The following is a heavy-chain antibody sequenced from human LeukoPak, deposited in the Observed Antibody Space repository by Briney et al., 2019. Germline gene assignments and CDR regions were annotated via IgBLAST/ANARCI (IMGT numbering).Heavy chain of an antibody. J-gene: IGHJ6*02. D-gene: IGHD4-11*01. Sequence: GGSLRLSCAASGFTFSGYWMSWVRQTPEKGLEWVANIKQDGYEKYYVDSVKGRFTISRDNAKNSLYLQMNSLRADDTAIYYCARDRLSVTKDYYYYYGMDVWGQGTTVTVSS. V-gene: IGHV3-7*01. CDR3: ARDRLSVTKDYYYYYGMDV. CDR2: IKQDGYEK. CDR1: GFTFSGYW.